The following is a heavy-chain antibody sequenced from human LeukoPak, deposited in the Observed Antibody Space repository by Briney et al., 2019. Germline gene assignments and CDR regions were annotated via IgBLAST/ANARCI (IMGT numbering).Heavy chain of an antibody. D-gene: IGHD6-13*01. CDR2: INPSGGST. J-gene: IGHJ4*02. Sequence: ASVKVSCKASGYTFTSYYMHWVRQAPGQGLEWMGIINPSGGSTSYAQKFQGRVTMTRDTSTSTVYMELSRLRSDDTAVYYCARAGYSSSWYRGAFDYWGQGTLVTVSS. V-gene: IGHV1-46*01. CDR1: GYTFTSYY. CDR3: ARAGYSSSWYRGAFDY.